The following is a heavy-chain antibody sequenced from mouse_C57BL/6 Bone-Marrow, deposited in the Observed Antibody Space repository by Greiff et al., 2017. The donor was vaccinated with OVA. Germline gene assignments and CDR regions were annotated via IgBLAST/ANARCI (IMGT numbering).Heavy chain of an antibody. CDR3: ARGPNYYGSSPAWFAY. V-gene: IGHV5-17*01. D-gene: IGHD1-1*01. J-gene: IGHJ3*01. Sequence: DVKLVESGGGLVKPGGSLKLSCAASGFTFSDYGMHWVRQAPEKGLEWVAYISSGSSTIYYADTVKGRFTISRDNAKNTLFLQMTSLRSEDTAMYYCARGPNYYGSSPAWFAYWGQGTLVTVSA. CDR1: GFTFSDYG. CDR2: ISSGSSTI.